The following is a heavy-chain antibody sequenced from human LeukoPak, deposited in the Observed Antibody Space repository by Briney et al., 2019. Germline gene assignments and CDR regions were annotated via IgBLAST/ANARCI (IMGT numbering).Heavy chain of an antibody. J-gene: IGHJ5*02. D-gene: IGHD6-19*01. CDR3: ARGYSSLDP. Sequence: GGSLRLSCAASGFPFSRYAMSWVRQAPGKGLEWVSGISSTGGSTYYADSVKGRFTISRDNSKNTLYVQMNSLIAEDTAVYYCARGYSSLDPWGQGTLVTVSS. CDR2: ISSTGGST. V-gene: IGHV3-23*01. CDR1: GFPFSRYA.